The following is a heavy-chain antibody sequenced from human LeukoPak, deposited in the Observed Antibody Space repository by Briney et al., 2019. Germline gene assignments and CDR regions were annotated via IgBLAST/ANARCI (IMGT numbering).Heavy chain of an antibody. CDR2: IYHSGST. J-gene: IGHJ3*02. V-gene: IGHV4-38-2*02. CDR1: GFSISSGYY. Sequence: SETLSLTCTVSGFSISSGYYWGWSRQPPGKGLELIGSIYHSGSTYYNPSLKSRVTISVDTSKNQFSLKLSSVTAADTAVYYCARGGDGYNYFAAFDIWGQGTMVTVSS. CDR3: ARGGDGYNYFAAFDI. D-gene: IGHD5-24*01.